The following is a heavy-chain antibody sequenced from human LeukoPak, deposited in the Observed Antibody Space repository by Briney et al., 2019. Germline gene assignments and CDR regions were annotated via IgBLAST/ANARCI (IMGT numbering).Heavy chain of an antibody. CDR1: GGSISSSSYY. D-gene: IGHD3-10*01. V-gene: IGHV4-39*07. J-gene: IGHJ5*02. CDR3: ARGGFITMVRGVKFDP. Sequence: SETLSLTCTVSGGSISSSSYYWGWIRQPPGKGLEWIGEINHSENTNYNPSLKSRVTISVDTSKNQFSLKLSSVTAADTAVYYCARGGFITMVRGVKFDPWGQGTLVTVSS. CDR2: INHSENT.